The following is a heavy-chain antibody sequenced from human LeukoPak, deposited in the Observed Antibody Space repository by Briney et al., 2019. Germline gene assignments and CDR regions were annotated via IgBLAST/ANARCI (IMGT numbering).Heavy chain of an antibody. V-gene: IGHV1-2*02. CDR2: INPNSGGT. CDR3: ARGDGYDSSGYYYY. J-gene: IGHJ4*02. Sequence: ASVKVSCKASGGTFSSYKVSWVRQAPGQGLEWMGWINPNSGGTNYAQKFQGRVTMTRDTSISTAYMELSRLRSDDTAVYYCARGDGYDSSGYYYYWGQGTLVTVSS. CDR1: GGTFSSYK. D-gene: IGHD3-22*01.